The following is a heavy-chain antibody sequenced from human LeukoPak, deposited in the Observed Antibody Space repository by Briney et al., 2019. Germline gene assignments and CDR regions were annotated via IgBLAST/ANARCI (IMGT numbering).Heavy chain of an antibody. CDR2: ISWNSGSI. J-gene: IGHJ4*02. CDR3: AKEKGYSSGTIDY. CDR1: GFTFDNYA. D-gene: IGHD6-19*01. V-gene: IGHV3-9*01. Sequence: PGGPLRLSCAASGFTFDNYAMHWVRQAPGKGLEWVSGISWNSGSIGYADSVKGRFTISRDNAKNSLYLQVNSLRAEDTALYYCAKEKGYSSGTIDYWGQGTLVTVSS.